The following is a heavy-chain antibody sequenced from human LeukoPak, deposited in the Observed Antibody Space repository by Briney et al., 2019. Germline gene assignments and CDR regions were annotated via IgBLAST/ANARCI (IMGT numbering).Heavy chain of an antibody. CDR1: GVSFSTYY. CDR2: VNHSGYT. J-gene: IGHJ4*02. D-gene: IGHD4-17*01. Sequence: SETLSLACDVSGVSFSTYYWSWIRQSPEKGLEWIGEVNHSGYTNLNPSLKSRVTISVDTSKNQFSLKLSSVTAADTAVYYCARQLYGSDYWGQGTLVTVSS. V-gene: IGHV4-34*01. CDR3: ARQLYGSDY.